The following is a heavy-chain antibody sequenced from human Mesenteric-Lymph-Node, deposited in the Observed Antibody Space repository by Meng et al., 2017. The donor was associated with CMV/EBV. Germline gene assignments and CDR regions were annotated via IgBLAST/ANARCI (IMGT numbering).Heavy chain of an antibody. CDR1: GFTFSSYS. D-gene: IGHD4-23*01. Sequence: LSLTCAASGFTFSSYSMNWVRQAPGKGLEWVSSISSSSSYIYYADSVRGRFTISRDNAKNSLYLQMNSLRVEDTAVYYCARVPGTVVTPAGHWGQGTLVTVSS. CDR2: ISSSSSYI. V-gene: IGHV3-21*01. J-gene: IGHJ4*02. CDR3: ARVPGTVVTPAGH.